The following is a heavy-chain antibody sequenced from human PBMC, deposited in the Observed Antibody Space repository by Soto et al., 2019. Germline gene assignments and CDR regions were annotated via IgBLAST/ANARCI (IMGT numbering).Heavy chain of an antibody. CDR3: ARLVPIAARPNSDY. D-gene: IGHD6-6*01. V-gene: IGHV5-10-1*01. CDR2: IDPSDSYT. Sequence: PGESLKISCKGSGYSFTSYWISWVCQMPGKGLEWMGRIDPSDSYTNYSPSFQGHVTVSADKSISTAYLQWSSLKASDTAMYYCARLVPIAARPNSDYWGQGTLVTVSS. CDR1: GYSFTSYW. J-gene: IGHJ4*02.